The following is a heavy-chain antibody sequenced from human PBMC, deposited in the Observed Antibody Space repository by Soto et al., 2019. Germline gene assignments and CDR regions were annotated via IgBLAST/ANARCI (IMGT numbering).Heavy chain of an antibody. CDR2: IIPIFGTA. CDR1: GGTFSSYA. CDR3: ARAIQCSYYCYYGMDV. D-gene: IGHD3-10*02. Sequence: QVQLVQSGAEVKKPGSSVKVSCKASGGTFSSYAISWVRQAPGQGLEWMGGIIPIFGTANYAQQFQGRVTITADESTNTAYMELSSLRSEDTAVYYCARAIQCSYYCYYGMDVCGQGTTVTVSS. J-gene: IGHJ6*02. V-gene: IGHV1-69*01.